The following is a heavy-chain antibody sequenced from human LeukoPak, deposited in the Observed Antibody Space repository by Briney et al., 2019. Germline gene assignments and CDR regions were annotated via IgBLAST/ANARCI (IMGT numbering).Heavy chain of an antibody. CDR3: ARAHNWKYGTFDY. Sequence: GGSLRLSCAASGFTFSSYEMNWVRQAPGKGLEWVSYISSSSSTIYYADSVKGRFTISRDNGKNSLYLQMNSLRVEDTAVYYCARAHNWKYGTFDYWGQGTLVTVSS. V-gene: IGHV3-48*01. J-gene: IGHJ4*02. CDR1: GFTFSSYE. D-gene: IGHD1-7*01. CDR2: ISSSSSTI.